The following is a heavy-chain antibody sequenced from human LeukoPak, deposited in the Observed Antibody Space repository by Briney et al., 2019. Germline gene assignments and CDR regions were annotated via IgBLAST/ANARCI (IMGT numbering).Heavy chain of an antibody. V-gene: IGHV3-23*01. J-gene: IGHJ4*02. CDR1: GFSFGSSV. Sequence: GGSLRLSCAASGFSFGSSVMGRVRQAPGKGLEWVSAITADGGGTNHADPVKGRFTISRDNSKSTLYLQMNSLRAEDTAVYYCVKEDHYGDYVQIDHWGQGTLVTVSS. CDR3: VKEDHYGDYVQIDH. D-gene: IGHD4-17*01. CDR2: ITADGGGT.